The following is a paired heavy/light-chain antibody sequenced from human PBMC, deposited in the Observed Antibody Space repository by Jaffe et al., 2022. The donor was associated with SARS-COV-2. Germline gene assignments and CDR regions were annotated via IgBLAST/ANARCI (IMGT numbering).Heavy chain of an antibody. CDR3: ARVFADSGLDL. V-gene: IGHV7-4-1*02. D-gene: IGHD3-9*01. Sequence: QVQLVQSGSELKNPGASVKVSCKASGYTFVSYPMNWVRQAPGQGPEWMGWINAKTGNPKYAQDFAGRIVFSVDTSVSTAYLQINSLKAEDTAVYHCARVFADSGLDLWGQGTLVTVSS. J-gene: IGHJ5*02. CDR1: GYTFVSYP. CDR2: INAKTGNP.
Light chain of an antibody. J-gene: IGLJ2*01. CDR1: SSNIGGNT. Sequence: QSVLAQPPSASGTPGQRVIISCSGSSSNIGGNTVNWYQKLPGMAPKLLIYRDDQRPSGVPDRFSGSKSGTSASLAISGLQPEDEADYYCAAWDDSLNGYMVFGGGTKLTVL. V-gene: IGLV1-44*01. CDR2: RDD. CDR3: AAWDDSLNGYMV.